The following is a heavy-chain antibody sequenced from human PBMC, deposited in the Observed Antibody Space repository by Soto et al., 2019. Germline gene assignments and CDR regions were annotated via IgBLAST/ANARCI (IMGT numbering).Heavy chain of an antibody. D-gene: IGHD3-10*01. CDR1: GFTFSSYA. J-gene: IGHJ6*02. CDR2: ISYDGSNK. CDR3: WTLPRGGGMDV. Sequence: QVQLVESGGGVVQPGRSLRLSCAASGFTFSSYAMHWVRQAPGKGLEWVAVISYDGSNKYYADSVKGRFTISRDNSKNHLYLEMNSLRAEDTAVYYCWTLPRGGGMDVWGQGTTVTVSS. V-gene: IGHV3-30-3*01.